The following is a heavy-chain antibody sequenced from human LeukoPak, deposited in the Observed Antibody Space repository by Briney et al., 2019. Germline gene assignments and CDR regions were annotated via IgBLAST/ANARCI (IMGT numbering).Heavy chain of an antibody. CDR2: VDPEDGET. CDR3: ATDAEDTAMVGLAQKPLDY. V-gene: IGHV1-69-2*01. J-gene: IGHJ4*02. CDR1: GYTFTDYY. D-gene: IGHD5-18*01. Sequence: ASVKVSCKVSGYTFTDYYMHWVQQAPGKGLEWMGLVDPEDGETIYAEKFQGRVTITADTSTDTAYMELSSLRSEDTVVYYCATDAEDTAMVGLAQKPLDYWGQGTLVTVSS.